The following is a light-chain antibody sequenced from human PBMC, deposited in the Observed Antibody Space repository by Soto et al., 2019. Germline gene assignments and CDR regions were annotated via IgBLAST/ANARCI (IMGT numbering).Light chain of an antibody. V-gene: IGLV2-23*01. Sequence: QSVLTQPASVSGSPGQSITISCTGTSSDVGSYNLVSWYQQHPGKAPKLMIYEGSKRPSGVSNRFSGSKSGNTASLTISGLQAEDEADYYCCSYAGSSTPNWVFVGGTKVTVL. CDR3: CSYAGSSTPNWV. CDR2: EGS. CDR1: SSDVGSYNL. J-gene: IGLJ3*02.